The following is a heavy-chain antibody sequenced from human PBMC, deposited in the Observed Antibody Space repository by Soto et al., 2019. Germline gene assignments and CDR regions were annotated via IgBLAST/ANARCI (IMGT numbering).Heavy chain of an antibody. CDR1: GYTFTSYD. Sequence: QVPVVQSGAEVKKPGASLKVSCKASGYTFTSYDINWVRQDTGQVLEWMGWMNPNSGKTVYAKKFQGRVTMTRNTSISTTYMELSSLQAEDTAVYYCARAQSWGYFDLWGRCTLVTVSS. CDR2: MNPNSGKT. CDR3: ARAQSWGYFDL. D-gene: IGHD3-16*01. J-gene: IGHJ2*01. V-gene: IGHV1-8*02.